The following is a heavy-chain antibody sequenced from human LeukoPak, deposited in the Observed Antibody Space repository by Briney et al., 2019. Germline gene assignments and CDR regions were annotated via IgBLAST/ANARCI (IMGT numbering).Heavy chain of an antibody. CDR1: GFTFSSYW. J-gene: IGHJ4*02. D-gene: IGHD3-16*01. Sequence: PGGSLRLSCAASGFTFSSYWMHWVRQAPGKGLVWVSRINSDGSSTSYADSVQGRFTISRDNSKNTLYLQMNSLSAEDTAVYYCAKVLSGLGGSWPTFGYWGRGTLATVS. V-gene: IGHV3-74*01. CDR2: INSDGSST. CDR3: AKVLSGLGGSWPTFGY.